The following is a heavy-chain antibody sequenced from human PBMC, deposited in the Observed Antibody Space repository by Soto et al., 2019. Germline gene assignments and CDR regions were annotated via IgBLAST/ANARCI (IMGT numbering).Heavy chain of an antibody. J-gene: IGHJ4*02. CDR3: ARGPYCSSTSCYLGLDY. CDR1: GYTFTSYD. CDR2: MNPNSGNT. Sequence: QVQLVQSGAEVKKPGASVKVSCKASGYTFTSYDINWVRQAIGQGLEWMGWMNPNSGNTGYAQKFQGRVTMTRNTSISTAYMELSSLRSEDTAVYYCARGPYCSSTSCYLGLDYWGQGTLVTVSS. D-gene: IGHD2-2*01. V-gene: IGHV1-8*01.